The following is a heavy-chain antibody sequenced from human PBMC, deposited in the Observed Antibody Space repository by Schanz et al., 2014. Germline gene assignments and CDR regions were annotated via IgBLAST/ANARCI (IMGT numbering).Heavy chain of an antibody. Sequence: VRLLESGGGLVQPGGSLRLSCVGSGFTFGSYAMNWVRQAPGKGLEWVSVIAGDGGGPNYVDSVKGRFTISRDNSDNTLYLQMNSLRAEDTAVYYCAKELRPGTERPRGNFDYWGQGTLVTVSS. CDR2: IAGDGGGP. J-gene: IGHJ4*02. V-gene: IGHV3-23*01. CDR1: GFTFGSYA. CDR3: AKELRPGTERPRGNFDY. D-gene: IGHD6-13*01.